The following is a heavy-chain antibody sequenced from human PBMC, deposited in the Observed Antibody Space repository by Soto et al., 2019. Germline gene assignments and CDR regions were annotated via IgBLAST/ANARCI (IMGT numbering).Heavy chain of an antibody. CDR2: IIPIFGTA. CDR3: ASSGGYCSSTSCYKEFYYYGMDV. CDR1: GGTFSSYA. Sequence: SVKVSCKASGGTFSSYAISWVRQAPGQGLEWMGGIIPIFGTANYAQKFQGRVTITADESTSTAYMELSSLRSEDTAVYYCASSGGYCSSTSCYKEFYYYGMDVWGQGTTVTVYS. D-gene: IGHD2-2*02. J-gene: IGHJ6*02. V-gene: IGHV1-69*13.